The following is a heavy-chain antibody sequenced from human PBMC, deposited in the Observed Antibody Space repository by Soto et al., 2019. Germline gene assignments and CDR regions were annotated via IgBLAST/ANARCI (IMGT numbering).Heavy chain of an antibody. CDR3: ARNLRAVAGALGSYYYYGMDV. J-gene: IGHJ6*02. CDR2: ISFDGSNK. V-gene: IGHV3-30-3*01. CDR1: GFTFNSYA. Sequence: GGSLRLSCAASGFTFNSYAMHWVRQAPGKGLEWVAIISFDGSNKYSADSVKGRFTISRDNSKTTLYLQMNSLRAEDTALYYCARNLRAVAGALGSYYYYGMDVWGQGTTVTVSS. D-gene: IGHD6-19*01.